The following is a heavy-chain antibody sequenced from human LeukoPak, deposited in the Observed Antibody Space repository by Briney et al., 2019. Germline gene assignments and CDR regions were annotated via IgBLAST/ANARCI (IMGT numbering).Heavy chain of an antibody. J-gene: IGHJ4*02. D-gene: IGHD3-3*01. Sequence: GGSLRLSCSASGFTFSSYWVTWVRQAPGKGLEWVANVKQDGSEKNYVDSVKGRFTISRDNAKNSLYLQMNSLRVDDTAVYYCARGHRAWSYWGQGTLITVSS. CDR3: ARGHRAWSY. CDR1: GFTFSSYW. CDR2: VKQDGSEK. V-gene: IGHV3-7*03.